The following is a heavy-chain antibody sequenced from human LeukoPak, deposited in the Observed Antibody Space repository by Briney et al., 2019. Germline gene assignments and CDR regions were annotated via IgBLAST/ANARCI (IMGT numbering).Heavy chain of an antibody. D-gene: IGHD2-21*02. J-gene: IGHJ4*02. CDR1: GYTFTGYY. V-gene: IGHV1-2*06. Sequence: ASVKVSCKASGYTFTGYYVHWVRQAPGQGLEWMGRINPNSGDTNYAQKFQGRVTMTRDTSISTAYMELGRLRSDDTAVYYCARDYCGGDCLPDYWGQGTLVTVSS. CDR2: INPNSGDT. CDR3: ARDYCGGDCLPDY.